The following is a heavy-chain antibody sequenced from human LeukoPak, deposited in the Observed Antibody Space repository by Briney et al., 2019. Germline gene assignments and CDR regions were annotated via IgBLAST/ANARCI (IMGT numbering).Heavy chain of an antibody. V-gene: IGHV4-39*01. CDR2: IFYNGNT. D-gene: IGHD3-22*01. J-gene: IGHJ5*02. CDR3: ARQSTGHYYGWFDP. CDR1: GGSIRDSTYY. Sequence: KSSETLSLTCTVSGGSIRDSTYYWAWIRQPPGKGLEWIATIFYNGNTHYNPSLKSRVTMSVDTVKNQFSLKLSSVTAADTAVYHCARQSTGHYYGWFDPWGQGTLVTVSS.